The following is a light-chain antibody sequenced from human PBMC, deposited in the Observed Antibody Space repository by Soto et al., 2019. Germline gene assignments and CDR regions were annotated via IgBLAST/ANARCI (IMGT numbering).Light chain of an antibody. Sequence: IPMTQAPSSLSASVSDSVTITCRASQGISNSLAWYQQEPGKGPKLLIYDVSTLQSGVSSRFSGSGSGTDFTLTISSLQPEDVATYYCQKYDSAPAAFGQGTKVEIK. CDR1: QGISNS. CDR3: QKYDSAPAA. V-gene: IGKV1-27*01. CDR2: DVS. J-gene: IGKJ1*01.